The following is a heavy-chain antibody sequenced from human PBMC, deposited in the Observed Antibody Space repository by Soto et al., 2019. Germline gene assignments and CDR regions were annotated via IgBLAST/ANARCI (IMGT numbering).Heavy chain of an antibody. CDR2: ISAYNGNT. CDR3: ARYCSSTSCSFVDY. D-gene: IGHD2-2*01. CDR1: GYTFTSYG. V-gene: IGHV1-18*01. J-gene: IGHJ4*02. Sequence: ASVKVSCKASGYTFTSYGISWVRQAPGQGLEWMGWISAYNGNTNYAQKLQGRVTMTTDTSTSTAYMELRSLRSDDTAVYYCARYCSSTSCSFVDYWGQGTLVTVSS.